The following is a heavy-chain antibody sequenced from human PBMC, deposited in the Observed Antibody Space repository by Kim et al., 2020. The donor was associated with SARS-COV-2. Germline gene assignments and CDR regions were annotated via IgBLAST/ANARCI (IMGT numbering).Heavy chain of an antibody. CDR1: GGSFSGYY. CDR2: INHSGST. V-gene: IGHV4-34*01. J-gene: IGHJ6*02. D-gene: IGHD4-17*01. Sequence: LETLSLTCAVYGGSFSGYYWSWIRQPPGKGLEWIGEINHSGSTNYNPSLKSRVTISVDTSKNQFSLKLSSVTTADTAVYYCARSTTVTTFYYYYYGMDVWGQGTTVTVSS. CDR3: ARSTTVTTFYYYYYGMDV.